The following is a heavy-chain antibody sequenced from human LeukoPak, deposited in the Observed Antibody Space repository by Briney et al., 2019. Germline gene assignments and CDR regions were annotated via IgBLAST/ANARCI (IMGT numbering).Heavy chain of an antibody. Sequence: GGSLRLSCTASGCTFSSYNMHWVRQPTGKGLEWFSAVGTAGDTYYPGSVKGRFTISRENAKNSLYLQMNSLRAGDTAVYYCARWGDSRGYYDAFDIWGQGTMVTVSS. J-gene: IGHJ3*02. CDR3: ARWGDSRGYYDAFDI. D-gene: IGHD3-22*01. CDR2: VGTAGDT. V-gene: IGHV3-13*01. CDR1: GCTFSSYN.